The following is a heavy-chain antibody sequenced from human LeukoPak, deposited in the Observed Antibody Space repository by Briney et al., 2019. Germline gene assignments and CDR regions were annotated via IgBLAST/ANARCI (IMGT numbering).Heavy chain of an antibody. CDR3: ARDRKCSGTNGVCLPLN. CDR2: IWYDGSNK. Sequence: PGGSLRLSCAASGFTFSSYGMHWVRQAPGKGLEWVAVIWYDGSNKYYADSVKGRFTISRDNSKNTLYLQMNSLRAEDTAVYYCARDRKCSGTNGVCLPLNWGQGTLVTVSS. V-gene: IGHV3-33*01. J-gene: IGHJ4*02. CDR1: GFTFSSYG. D-gene: IGHD2-8*01.